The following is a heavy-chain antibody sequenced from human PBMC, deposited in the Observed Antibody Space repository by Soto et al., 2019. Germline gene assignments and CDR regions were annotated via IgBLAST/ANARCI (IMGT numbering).Heavy chain of an antibody. CDR1: GFTFSSYA. CDR2: ISGSDDST. Sequence: EVQLSESGGGLVQPGESLRLSCAASGFTFSSYAMSWVRQAPGKGLEWVSVISGSDDSTYYADSVKGRFTNSRDNSKNTLYLQMNSLRAEDTAVYYCAKRSSSSTFDYWGQGTLVTVSS. J-gene: IGHJ4*02. V-gene: IGHV3-23*01. CDR3: AKRSSSSTFDY. D-gene: IGHD6-6*01.